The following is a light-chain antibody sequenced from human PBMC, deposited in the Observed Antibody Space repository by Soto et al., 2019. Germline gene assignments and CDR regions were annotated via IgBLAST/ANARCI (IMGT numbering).Light chain of an antibody. CDR1: RSVSSN. V-gene: IGKV3-15*01. J-gene: IGKJ2*01. Sequence: EIGMTQSPATLSVSPGERATLSCRASRSVSSNLAWYQQKPGQAPRLLIYGASTSATAIPATFSGSVSVTEFTLTISSLQSEDFAVYYCQQYNNWPPYTFGQGTKLEIK. CDR3: QQYNNWPPYT. CDR2: GAS.